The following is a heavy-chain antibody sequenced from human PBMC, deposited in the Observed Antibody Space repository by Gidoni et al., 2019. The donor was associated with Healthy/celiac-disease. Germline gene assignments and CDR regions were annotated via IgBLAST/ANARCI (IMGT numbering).Heavy chain of an antibody. CDR2: ISGSGGST. Sequence: EVQLLESGGGLVQPGGSLRLSCAASGFTFSSYAMSWVRQAPGKGLEWVSAISGSGGSTYYADSVKGRFTISRDNSENTLYLQMNSLRAEDTAVYYCAKDGPNYYDSSGYSGNWFDPWGQGTLVTVSS. J-gene: IGHJ5*02. D-gene: IGHD3-22*01. V-gene: IGHV3-23*01. CDR1: GFTFSSYA. CDR3: AKDGPNYYDSSGYSGNWFDP.